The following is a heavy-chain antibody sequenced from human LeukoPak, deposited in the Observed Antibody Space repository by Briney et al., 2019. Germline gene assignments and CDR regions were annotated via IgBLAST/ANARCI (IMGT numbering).Heavy chain of an antibody. D-gene: IGHD5-18*01. CDR3: ARHLSGVSGYTYGRGIDY. J-gene: IGHJ4*02. CDR1: GFTVSNAW. Sequence: AGGSLRLSCEVSGFTVSNAWMSWVRQAPGKGLEWVANIKKDESEKYYVDSVKGRFTISRDNAKKSLYLQVNSLRAEDTALYYCARHLSGVSGYTYGRGIDYWGQGTLVTVSS. V-gene: IGHV3-7*01. CDR2: IKKDESEK.